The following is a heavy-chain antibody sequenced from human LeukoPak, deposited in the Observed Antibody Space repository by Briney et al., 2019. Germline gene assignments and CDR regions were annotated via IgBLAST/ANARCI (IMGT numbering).Heavy chain of an antibody. D-gene: IGHD3-9*01. CDR2: MNPNSGNT. V-gene: IGHV1-8*01. CDR3: ARGLNVLRYFDWLKHYYYGMDV. Sequence: ASVKVSCKASGYTFTSYDINWVRQATGQGLEWMGWMNPNSGNTGYAQKFQGRVTMTRNTSISTAYMELSSLRSKDTAVYYCARGLNVLRYFDWLKHYYYGMDVWGQGTTVTVSS. CDR1: GYTFTSYD. J-gene: IGHJ6*02.